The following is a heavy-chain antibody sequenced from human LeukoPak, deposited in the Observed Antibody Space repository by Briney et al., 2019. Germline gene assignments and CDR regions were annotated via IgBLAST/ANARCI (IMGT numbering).Heavy chain of an antibody. Sequence: GGSLRLSCPASGFTFSSYRMNWVRQPPGRGLEWVSSISSSSSYKYYADSVKGRFTISRDNAKNSLYLQMNSLRAEDTAVYYCARDKRLGNWFDPWGQGTLVTVSS. CDR2: ISSSSSYK. CDR1: GFTFSSYR. V-gene: IGHV3-21*01. CDR3: ARDKRLGNWFDP. D-gene: IGHD6-19*01. J-gene: IGHJ5*02.